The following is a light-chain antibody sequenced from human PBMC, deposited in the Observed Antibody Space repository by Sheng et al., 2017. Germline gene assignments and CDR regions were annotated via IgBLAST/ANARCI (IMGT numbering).Light chain of an antibody. Sequence: EIVMTQSPATLSVSPGERATLSCRASQSVSSNVAWYQQKPGLAPRLLIYGASTRATGIPARFSGGGSGTEFTLTISSLQSEDFAVYYCQQYNNWTFGQGTKVEIK. CDR3: QQYNNWT. CDR1: QSVSSN. CDR2: GAS. V-gene: IGKV3-15*01. J-gene: IGKJ1*01.